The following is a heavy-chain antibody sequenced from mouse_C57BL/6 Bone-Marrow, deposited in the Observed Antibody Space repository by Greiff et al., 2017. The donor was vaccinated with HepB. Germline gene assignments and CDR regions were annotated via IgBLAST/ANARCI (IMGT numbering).Heavy chain of an antibody. V-gene: IGHV7-3*01. D-gene: IGHD1-1*01. J-gene: IGHJ4*01. CDR2: IRNKANGYTT. Sequence: EVQGVESGGGLVQPGGSLSLSCAASGFTFTDYYMSWVRQPPGKALEWLGFIRNKANGYTTEYSASVKGRFTISRDNSQSILYLQMNALRAEDSATYYGARYPITTVVPYYAMDYWGQGTSVTVSS. CDR1: GFTFTDYY. CDR3: ARYPITTVVPYYAMDY.